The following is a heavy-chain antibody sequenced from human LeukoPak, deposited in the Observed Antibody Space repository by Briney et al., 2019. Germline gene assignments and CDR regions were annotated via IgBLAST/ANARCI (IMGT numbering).Heavy chain of an antibody. D-gene: IGHD2-8*01. CDR2: IYCSGST. Sequence: SETLSLTCTVSGGSISSYYWSWIRQPPGKGLEWIGYIYCSGSTNYNPSLKSRVTISVDTSKNQFSLKLSSVTAADTAVYYCASGHGSCTNGVCRDYWGQGTLVTVSS. CDR1: GGSISSYY. J-gene: IGHJ4*02. CDR3: ASGHGSCTNGVCRDY. V-gene: IGHV4-59*01.